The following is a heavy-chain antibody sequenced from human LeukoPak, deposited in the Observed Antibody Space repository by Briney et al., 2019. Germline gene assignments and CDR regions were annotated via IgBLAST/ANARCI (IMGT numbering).Heavy chain of an antibody. Sequence: QAGGSLRLSCAASGFSFSSYEMNWVRQAPGKGLEWVPYISSSGKTIYYADSVKGRFTISRDNAKNSLFLQMNSLRAEDTAVYYCGRSGFCNSVSCYGLDLWGQGTLVTVSS. CDR2: ISSSGKTI. V-gene: IGHV3-48*03. CDR3: GRSGFCNSVSCYGLDL. J-gene: IGHJ4*02. D-gene: IGHD2-2*01. CDR1: GFSFSSYE.